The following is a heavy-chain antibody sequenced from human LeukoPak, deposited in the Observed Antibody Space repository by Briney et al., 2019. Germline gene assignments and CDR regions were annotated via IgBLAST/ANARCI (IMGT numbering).Heavy chain of an antibody. CDR2: IDSSGITI. D-gene: IGHD4-17*01. V-gene: IGHV3-48*03. CDR3: ARDSVGDLLDY. CDR1: GFPFSSYE. Sequence: GGSLRLSRAGSGFPFSSYEMNWLRQAPGKGLEWVSHIDSSGITIYYGDSVKGRFTISRDNAKNSIYLQMDSLRVVDTAIYYCARDSVGDLLDYWGQGTPVTVSS. J-gene: IGHJ4*02.